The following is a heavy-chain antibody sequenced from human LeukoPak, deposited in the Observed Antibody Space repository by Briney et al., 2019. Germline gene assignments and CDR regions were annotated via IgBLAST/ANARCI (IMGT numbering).Heavy chain of an antibody. CDR3: ARDLSSC. V-gene: IGHV3-30-3*01. J-gene: IGHJ4*02. CDR1: GFTFSSYA. CDR2: ISYDGSNK. Sequence: TGGSLRLSCAASGFTFSSYAMHWVRQAPGKGLEWVAVISYDGSNKYYADSVKGRFTISRDNSKNTLYLQMNSLRAGDTAVYYCARDLSSCWGQGTLVTVSS. D-gene: IGHD2/OR15-2a*01.